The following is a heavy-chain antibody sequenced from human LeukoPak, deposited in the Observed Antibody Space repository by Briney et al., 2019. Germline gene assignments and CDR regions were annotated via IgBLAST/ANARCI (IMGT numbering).Heavy chain of an antibody. CDR2: ISGSGGST. CDR3: AKDDDDFWSGYYPFDY. J-gene: IGHJ4*02. CDR1: EFDFSSHA. V-gene: IGHV3-23*01. Sequence: GGSLRLSCAASEFDFSSHAMTWVRQAPGKGLEWVSAISGSGGSTYYAESVKGRFTISRDNPKNTLYLQMNSLRAEDTAVYYCAKDDDDFWSGYYPFDYWGQGTLVTVSA. D-gene: IGHD3-3*01.